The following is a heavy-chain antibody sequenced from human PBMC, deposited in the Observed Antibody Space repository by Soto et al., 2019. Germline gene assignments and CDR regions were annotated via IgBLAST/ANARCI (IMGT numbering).Heavy chain of an antibody. V-gene: IGHV3-30*18. D-gene: IGHD3-22*01. CDR1: GFTFSSYG. CDR2: ISYDGSNK. CDR3: AKDYYDSSGYPVY. Sequence: GGSLRLSCAASGFTFSSYGMHWVRQAPGKGLEWVAVISYDGSNKYYADSVKGRFTIPRDNSKNTLYLQMNSLRAEDTAVYYCAKDYYDSSGYPVYWGQGTLVTISS. J-gene: IGHJ4*02.